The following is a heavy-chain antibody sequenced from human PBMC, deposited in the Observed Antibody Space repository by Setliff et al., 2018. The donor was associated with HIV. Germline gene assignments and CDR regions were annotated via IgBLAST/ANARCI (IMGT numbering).Heavy chain of an antibody. CDR1: GYTFTSYG. Sequence: ASVKVSCKASGYTFTSYGISWVRQAPGQGLEWMGWISAYNGSTNYAQKLQGRVTMTTDTSTSTAYMELRSLRSDDTAVYYCARDRSSWGTDAFDIWGQGTMVTVSS. J-gene: IGHJ3*02. CDR3: ARDRSSWGTDAFDI. D-gene: IGHD6-13*01. V-gene: IGHV1-18*01. CDR2: ISAYNGST.